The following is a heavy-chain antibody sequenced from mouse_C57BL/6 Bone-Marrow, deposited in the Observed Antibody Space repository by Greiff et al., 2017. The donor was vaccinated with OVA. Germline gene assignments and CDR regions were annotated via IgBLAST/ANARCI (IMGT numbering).Heavy chain of an antibody. V-gene: IGHV1-54*01. Sequence: VMLVESGAELVRPGTSVKVSCKASGYAFTNYLIEWVKQRPGQGLEWIGVINPGSGGTNYNEKFKGKATLTADKSSSTAYMQLSSLTSEDSAVYFCARSLLDYWGQGTSVTVSS. CDR3: ARSLLDY. D-gene: IGHD6-2*01. CDR2: INPGSGGT. J-gene: IGHJ4*01. CDR1: GYAFTNYL.